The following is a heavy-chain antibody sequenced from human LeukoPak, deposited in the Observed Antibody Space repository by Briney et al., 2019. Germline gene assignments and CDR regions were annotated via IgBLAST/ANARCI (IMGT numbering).Heavy chain of an antibody. CDR1: GFTFSNAW. V-gene: IGHV3-15*01. CDR3: AKRDTSGYYYFDY. CDR2: IKSKSEGGTT. Sequence: PGGSLRLSCAASGFTFSNAWMSWVRQAPGKGLEWVGRIKSKSEGGTTDYAAPVKGRFTVSRDDSKNTLYVQMNSLRAEDTAVYYCAKRDTSGYYYFDYWGQGTLVTVSS. J-gene: IGHJ4*02. D-gene: IGHD3-22*01.